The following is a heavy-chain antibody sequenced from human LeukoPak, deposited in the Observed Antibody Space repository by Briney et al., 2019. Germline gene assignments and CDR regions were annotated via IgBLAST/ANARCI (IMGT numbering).Heavy chain of an antibody. D-gene: IGHD3-10*01. CDR1: GFPFSSYS. CDR2: ISSSSSYI. V-gene: IGHV3-21*01. J-gene: IGHJ4*02. CDR3: ASVPTGSGSTDY. Sequence: GSLILSCAASGFPFSSYSMNWVRQAPGKGLEWVSSISSSSSYIYYADSVKGRFTISRDNAKNSLYLQMNSLRAEDTAVYYCASVPTGSGSTDYWGQGTLVTVSS.